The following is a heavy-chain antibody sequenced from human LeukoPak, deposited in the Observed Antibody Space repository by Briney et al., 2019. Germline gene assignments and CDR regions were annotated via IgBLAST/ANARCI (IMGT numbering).Heavy chain of an antibody. V-gene: IGHV3-11*01. D-gene: IGHD3-22*01. CDR1: GFTFSDYY. J-gene: IGHJ4*02. Sequence: GGSLRLSCAASGFTFSDYYMSWIRQAPGKGLEWVSYISSSGSTIYYADSVKGRFTISRDNAKNSLYLQMNSLRAEDTALYYCAKDLTYYYDSSGFDYWGQGTLVTVSS. CDR3: AKDLTYYYDSSGFDY. CDR2: ISSSGSTI.